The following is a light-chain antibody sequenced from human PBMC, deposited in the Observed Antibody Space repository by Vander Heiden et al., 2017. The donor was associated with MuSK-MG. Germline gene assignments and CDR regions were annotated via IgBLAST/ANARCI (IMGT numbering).Light chain of an antibody. CDR1: QSVSSY. CDR3: QGHSNWPNFT. CDR2: DAS. V-gene: IGKV3-11*01. J-gene: IGKJ3*01. Sequence: EIVLTQSPATLSLSPGERATLSCRASQSVSSYLAWYQQKPGQAPRLLIYDASNRATGIPARFSGSGYGTDFTLTISSREPEDFAVYYCQGHSNWPNFTFGHGTKVDIK.